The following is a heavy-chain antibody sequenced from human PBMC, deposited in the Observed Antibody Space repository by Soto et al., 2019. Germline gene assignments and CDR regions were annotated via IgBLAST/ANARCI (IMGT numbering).Heavy chain of an antibody. D-gene: IGHD6-13*01. CDR3: AAGGSSRLPPETENFDY. CDR2: IVVGSGNT. CDR1: GFTFTSSA. Sequence: EASVKVSCKASGFTFTSSAVQWVRQARGQRLEWIGWIVVGSGNTNYAQKFQERVTITRDMSTSTAYMELSSLRSEDTAVYYCAAGGSSRLPPETENFDYWGQGTLVTVSS. V-gene: IGHV1-58*01. J-gene: IGHJ4*02.